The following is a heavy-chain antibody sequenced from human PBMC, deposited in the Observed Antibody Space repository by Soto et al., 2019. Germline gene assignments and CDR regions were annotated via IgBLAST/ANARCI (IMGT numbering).Heavy chain of an antibody. Sequence: PGLLLRVPCGASEFTFSDLDRIWISKTQGKGLEWVSYISSSGSTIYYADSVKGRFTISRDNAKNSLYLQMNSLRAEDTAVYYCARGYAVYCSSTIRYSDFLGKGTPVPGTS. J-gene: IGHJ4*02. CDR1: EFTFSDLD. V-gene: IGHV3-11*01. CDR3: ARGYAVYCSSTIRYSDF. CDR2: ISSSGSTI. D-gene: IGHD2-2*01.